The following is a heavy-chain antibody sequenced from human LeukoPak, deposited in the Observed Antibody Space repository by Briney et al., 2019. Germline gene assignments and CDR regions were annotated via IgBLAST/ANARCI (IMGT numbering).Heavy chain of an antibody. CDR1: GGSFSGYC. CDR3: ASSRGYTSGLWYYYMDV. Sequence: SETLSLTCAVYGGSFSGYCWSWIRQPPGTGLEWIAEINNSGTTNYNPSLKGRVTISIDTSKNQFSLKLSSVTAADTAVYYCASSRGYTSGLWYYYMDVWGKGTTVTVSS. CDR2: INNSGTT. V-gene: IGHV4-34*01. J-gene: IGHJ6*03. D-gene: IGHD6-25*01.